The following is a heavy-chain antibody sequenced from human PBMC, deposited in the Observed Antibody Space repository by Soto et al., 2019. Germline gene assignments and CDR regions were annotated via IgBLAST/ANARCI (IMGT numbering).Heavy chain of an antibody. CDR1: GYIFTNYP. D-gene: IGHD2-15*01. CDR2: INAGNGYT. J-gene: IGHJ6*02. CDR3: AGDQDSYCHGMDV. V-gene: IGHV1-3*05. Sequence: QVHLVQSGAEEKKPGASVKVSCKASGYIFTNYPMNWVRQAPGQGLEWMGWINAGNGYTKYSQKFKGRVTITMDTSASTACLELSSLGSEDAAIYYCAGDQDSYCHGMDVWGPGTTVTVSS.